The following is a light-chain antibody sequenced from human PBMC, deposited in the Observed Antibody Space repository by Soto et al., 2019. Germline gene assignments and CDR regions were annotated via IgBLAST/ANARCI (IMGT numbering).Light chain of an antibody. Sequence: QSALTQPASVSGSLGQSITISCTGTSSDVGSYNLVSWYQQYPGEAPKLLIYEGTKRPSGVSDRFSGSNSGNTASLTISGLQAEDEADYYCCAYGGSSIYCVFGERTKLTVL. CDR1: SSDVGSYNL. CDR2: EGT. CDR3: CAYGGSSIYCV. V-gene: IGLV2-23*01. J-gene: IGLJ3*02.